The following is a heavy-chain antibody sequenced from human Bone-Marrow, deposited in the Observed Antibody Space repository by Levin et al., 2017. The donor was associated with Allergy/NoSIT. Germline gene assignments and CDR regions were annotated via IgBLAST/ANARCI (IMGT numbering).Heavy chain of an antibody. CDR2: TYYRSKWYN. V-gene: IGHV6-1*01. J-gene: IGHJ3*02. CDR1: GDSVSSNSAA. CDR3: ARSQIEVAGNGFDI. Sequence: SETLSLTCAISGDSVSSNSAAWNWIRQSPSRGLEWLGRTYYRSKWYNDYVISVKSRISINADTSKNQFSLQLSSVSPEDTAVYYCARSQIEVAGNGFDIWGQGTMVTVSS. D-gene: IGHD6-19*01.